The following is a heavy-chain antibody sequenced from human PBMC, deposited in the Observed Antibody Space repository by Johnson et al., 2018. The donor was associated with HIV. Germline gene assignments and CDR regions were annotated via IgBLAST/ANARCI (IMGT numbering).Heavy chain of an antibody. CDR3: AREIIAAADDI. CDR1: GFTVSSNY. J-gene: IGHJ3*02. D-gene: IGHD6-13*01. CDR2: INWNGGST. Sequence: MQLVESGGGLIQPGGSLRLSCAASGFTVSSNYMSWVRQAPGKGLEWVSGINWNGGSTGYADSMKGRFTISRDNAKNSLYLQMNSLRAEDTAVYYCAREIIAAADDIWGQGTMVTVSS. V-gene: IGHV3-53*01.